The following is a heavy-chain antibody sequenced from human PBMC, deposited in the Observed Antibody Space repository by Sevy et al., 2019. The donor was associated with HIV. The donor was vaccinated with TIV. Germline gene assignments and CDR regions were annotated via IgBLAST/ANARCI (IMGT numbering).Heavy chain of an antibody. CDR1: GYTFTSYD. Sequence: ASVKVSCKASGYTFTSYDINWVRQATGQGLEWMGWMNPNSGNTGYAQKFQGTVTMTRNTSISTAYMELSSLRSEDTAVYYCARFYYDSSGYYYDAFDIWGQGTMVTVSS. J-gene: IGHJ3*02. D-gene: IGHD3-22*01. V-gene: IGHV1-8*01. CDR2: MNPNSGNT. CDR3: ARFYYDSSGYYYDAFDI.